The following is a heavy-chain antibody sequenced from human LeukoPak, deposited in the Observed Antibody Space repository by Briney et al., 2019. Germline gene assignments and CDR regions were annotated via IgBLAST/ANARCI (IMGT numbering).Heavy chain of an antibody. V-gene: IGHV4-39*01. Sequence: SETLSLTCTVSGGSISSSSYYWGWIRQPPGEGLEWIGSIYYSGSTYYNPSLKSRVTISVDTSKNQFSLKLSSVTAADTAVYYCARSLWGSSWGYYSYYYDMDVWGQGTTVTVSS. J-gene: IGHJ6*02. CDR3: ARSLWGSSWGYYSYYYDMDV. D-gene: IGHD6-13*01. CDR2: IYYSGST. CDR1: GGSISSSSYY.